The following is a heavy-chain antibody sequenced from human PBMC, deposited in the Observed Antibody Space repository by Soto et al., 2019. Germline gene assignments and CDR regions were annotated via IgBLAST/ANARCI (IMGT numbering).Heavy chain of an antibody. V-gene: IGHV1-46*01. J-gene: IGHJ2*01. CDR3: ARDRVGYSYGYSWYFDL. D-gene: IGHD5-18*01. CDR1: GYTFTSYY. Sequence: ASVKVSCKASGYTFTSYYMHWVRQAPGQGLEWMGIINPSGGSTSYAQKFQGRVTITADESTSTAYMELSSLRSEDTAVYYCARDRVGYSYGYSWYFDLWGRGTLVTVSS. CDR2: INPSGGST.